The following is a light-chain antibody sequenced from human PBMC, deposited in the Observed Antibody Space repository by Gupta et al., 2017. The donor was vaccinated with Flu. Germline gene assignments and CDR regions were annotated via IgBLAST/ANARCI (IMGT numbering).Light chain of an antibody. V-gene: IGLV1-44*01. CDR3: AAWDDSRNGHYV. Sequence: SVLAQPPSASATPGQWVTISCYGSSSNIGSNTVNWYQQVPGTAPKHLIYGNNQRRSGVTDRVSGSKSGTSATVAISGLQSEEEADYYCAAWDDSRNGHYVFGTGTKVTVL. CDR2: GNN. J-gene: IGLJ1*01. CDR1: SSNIGSNT.